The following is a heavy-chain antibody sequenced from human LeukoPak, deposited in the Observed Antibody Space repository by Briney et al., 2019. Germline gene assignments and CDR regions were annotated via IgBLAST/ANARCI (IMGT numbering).Heavy chain of an antibody. Sequence: ASVKVSCMASGYTFTSYGISWARQAPGRGLEWMGWISTDNGNTNYVQNLQGRVSMTRDTFTSTVYMELRSLRSDDTAVYYCARAQSRTHWDGFDIWGQGTMVTVPS. V-gene: IGHV1-18*01. CDR2: ISTDNGNT. D-gene: IGHD5-24*01. J-gene: IGHJ3*02. CDR3: ARAQSRTHWDGFDI. CDR1: GYTFTSYG.